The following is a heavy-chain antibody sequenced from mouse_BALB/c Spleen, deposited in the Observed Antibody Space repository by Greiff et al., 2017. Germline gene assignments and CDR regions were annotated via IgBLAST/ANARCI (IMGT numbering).Heavy chain of an antibody. CDR1: GYSITSGYY. D-gene: IGHD2-4*01. V-gene: IGHV3-6*02. J-gene: IGHJ4*01. CDR2: ISYDGSN. CDR3: ANLMITRDYAMDY. Sequence: EVKLQESGPGLVKPSQSLSLTCSVTGYSITSGYYWNWIRQFPGNKLEWMGYISYDGSNNYNPSLKNRISITRDTSKNQFFLKLNSVTTEDTATYYCANLMITRDYAMDYWGQGTSVTVSS.